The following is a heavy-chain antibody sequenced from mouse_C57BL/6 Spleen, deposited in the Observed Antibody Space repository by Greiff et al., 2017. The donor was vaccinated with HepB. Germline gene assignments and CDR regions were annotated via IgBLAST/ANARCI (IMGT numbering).Heavy chain of an antibody. Sequence: QVQLQQPGAELVRPGSSVKLSCKASGYTFTSYWMHWVKQRPIQGLEWIGNIDPSDSETHYNQKFKDKATLTVDKSSSTAYMQLSSLTSEDSAVYYCARNYYGSSQPYYYAMDYWGQGTSVTVSS. CDR3: ARNYYGSSQPYYYAMDY. CDR2: IDPSDSET. J-gene: IGHJ4*01. D-gene: IGHD1-1*01. CDR1: GYTFTSYW. V-gene: IGHV1-52*01.